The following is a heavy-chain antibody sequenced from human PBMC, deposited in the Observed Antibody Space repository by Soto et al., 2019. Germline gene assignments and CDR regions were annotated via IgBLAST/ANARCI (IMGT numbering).Heavy chain of an antibody. V-gene: IGHV1-24*01. CDR3: ATGGGSYYGRVYYGMDV. D-gene: IGHD1-26*01. J-gene: IGHJ6*02. Sequence: ASVKVSCKVSGYTLTELSMHWVRQAPGKGLEWMGGFDPEDGETIYAQKFQGRVTMTEDTSTDTAYMELSSLRSEDTAVYYCATGGGSYYGRVYYGMDVWGQGTTVTVSS. CDR1: GYTLTELS. CDR2: FDPEDGET.